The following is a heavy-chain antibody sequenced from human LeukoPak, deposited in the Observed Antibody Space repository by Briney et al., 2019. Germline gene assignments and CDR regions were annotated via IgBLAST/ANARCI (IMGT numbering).Heavy chain of an antibody. CDR2: ISSSSSYI. D-gene: IGHD4-17*01. J-gene: IGHJ4*02. CDR3: ARATTVTSAYFDY. CDR1: GFTFSSYS. Sequence: GSLRLSCAASGFTFSSYSMNWVRQAPGKGLEWVSSISSSSSYIYYADSVKGRFTISRDNAKNSLYLQMNSLRAEDTAVYYCARATTVTSAYFDYWGQGTLVTVSS. V-gene: IGHV3-21*01.